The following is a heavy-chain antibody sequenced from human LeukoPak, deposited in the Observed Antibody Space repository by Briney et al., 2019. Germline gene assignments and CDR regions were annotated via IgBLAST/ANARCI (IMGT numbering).Heavy chain of an antibody. CDR1: GFTVSSNY. V-gene: IGHV3-23*01. Sequence: TGGSLRLSCAASGFTVSSNYMSWVRQAPGKGLEWVSGTNDSGGSTYYADSVKGRFTISRDNSKNTLYLQMNSLRAEDTAVYYCAKMSSSWTYYYGMDVWGQGTTVTVSS. CDR2: TNDSGGST. D-gene: IGHD6-13*01. CDR3: AKMSSSWTYYYGMDV. J-gene: IGHJ6*02.